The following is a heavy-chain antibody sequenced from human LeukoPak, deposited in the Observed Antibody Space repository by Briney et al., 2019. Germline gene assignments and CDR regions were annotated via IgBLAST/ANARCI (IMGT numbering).Heavy chain of an antibody. V-gene: IGHV4-34*01. J-gene: IGHJ6*03. D-gene: IGHD5-18*01. CDR2: INHSGST. CDR3: ARRAAGYSYGYGDYNYYYYMDV. CDR1: SGSFSGYY. Sequence: PSETLSLTCAVYSGSFSGYYWSWIRQPPGKGLEWIGEINHSGSTNYNPSLKSRVTISVDTSKNQFSLKLSSVTAADTAVYYCARRAAGYSYGYGDYNYYYYMDVWGKGTTVTVSS.